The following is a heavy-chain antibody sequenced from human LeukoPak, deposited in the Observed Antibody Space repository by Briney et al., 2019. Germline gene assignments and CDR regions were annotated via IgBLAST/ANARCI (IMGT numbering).Heavy chain of an antibody. CDR2: IYYSGST. CDR1: DGSICSSSYY. J-gene: IGHJ4*02. V-gene: IGHV4-39*07. Sequence: SETLSLTCTVSDGSICSSSYYWGWIRQPPGKGLEWIGSIYYSGSTYYNPSLKSRVTISVDTSKNQFSLKLSSVTAADTAVYYCASEQTYDYPWVDYWGQETLVTVSS. CDR3: ASEQTYDYPWVDY. D-gene: IGHD3-16*01.